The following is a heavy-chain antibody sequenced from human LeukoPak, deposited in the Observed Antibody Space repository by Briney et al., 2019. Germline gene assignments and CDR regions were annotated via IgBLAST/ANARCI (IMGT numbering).Heavy chain of an antibody. CDR3: ARVQQYDVFDY. J-gene: IGHJ4*02. Sequence: QPGGSLRLSCAASGFTFSNYWMHWVRQAPGKGLVWVSRINSDGINTSYADSVKGRFNISRDDAKKSLYLEMNSLRAEDTALYYCARVQQYDVFDYWGQGTQVIVSS. CDR1: GFTFSNYW. CDR2: INSDGINT. V-gene: IGHV3-74*01. D-gene: IGHD3-16*01.